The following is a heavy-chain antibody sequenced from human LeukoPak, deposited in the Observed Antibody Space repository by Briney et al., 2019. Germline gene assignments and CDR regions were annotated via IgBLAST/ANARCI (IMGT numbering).Heavy chain of an antibody. CDR2: IIPIFGTA. Sequence: SVKVSCKASGGTFSSYAISWVRQAPGQGLEWMGGIIPIFGTANYAQKFQGRVTITADESTSTAYMELSSLRSEDTAVYYCARWDLGYCSGGSCYHEYNPLDYWGQGTLVTVSS. CDR3: ARWDLGYCSGGSCYHEYNPLDY. J-gene: IGHJ4*02. V-gene: IGHV1-69*01. D-gene: IGHD2-15*01. CDR1: GGTFSSYA.